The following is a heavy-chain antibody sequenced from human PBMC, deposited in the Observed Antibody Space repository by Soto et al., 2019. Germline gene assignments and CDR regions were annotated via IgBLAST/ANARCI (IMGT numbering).Heavy chain of an antibody. Sequence: PGGSLRLSCTASGFTFSSYAMSWVRQAPGKGLEWVSAISGSGGNTYYADSVKGRFTISRDNSKNTLYLQMNSLSAEDTAVYYCAKSITARPFDYWGQGALVTVSS. CDR3: AKSITARPFDY. V-gene: IGHV3-23*01. D-gene: IGHD6-6*01. CDR2: ISGSGGNT. J-gene: IGHJ4*02. CDR1: GFTFSSYA.